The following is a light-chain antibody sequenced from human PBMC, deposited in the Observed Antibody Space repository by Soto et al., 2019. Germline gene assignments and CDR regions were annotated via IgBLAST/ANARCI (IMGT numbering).Light chain of an antibody. CDR2: GAS. CDR1: QRVDRK. CDR3: QHYSTWLWT. V-gene: IGKV3-15*01. J-gene: IGKJ1*01. Sequence: EIGMNQSPAHLALSPGGRAPLSRKGRQRVDRKLAWYPQKPGQGPRLLIYGASSRATGIPARFSGSGSGTEFTLTISSLQSEDFAVYYCQHYSTWLWTFGQGTKVEIK.